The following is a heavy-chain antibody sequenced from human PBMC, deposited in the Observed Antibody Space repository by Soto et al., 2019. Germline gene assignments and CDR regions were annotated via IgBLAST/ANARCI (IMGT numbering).Heavy chain of an antibody. J-gene: IGHJ5*02. CDR2: INPNNGAT. V-gene: IGHV1-2*02. CDR3: ASHGPGARFDP. CDR1: RYIFTAYF. Sequence: QVQLVQSGAEVKKPGASVKVSCKAPRYIFTAYFMHWVRQAPGQGLEWMGWINPNNGATHYGLSFQGRVTMTRDTSIRRADVELRSLGSGDTAVYDCASHGPGARFDPWGQGTLVIVSA.